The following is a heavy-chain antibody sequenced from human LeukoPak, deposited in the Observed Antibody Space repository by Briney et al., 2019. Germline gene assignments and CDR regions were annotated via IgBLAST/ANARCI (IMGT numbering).Heavy chain of an antibody. D-gene: IGHD1-14*01. Sequence: PGGSLRLSCAASGFTFSSYAMHWVRQAPGKGLEWVAVISYDGSNKYYADSVKGRFTISRDNSKNTLYLQMNSLRAEDTAVYYCARVNRFLSAFDIWGQGTMVTVSS. CDR1: GFTFSSYA. CDR2: ISYDGSNK. CDR3: ARVNRFLSAFDI. J-gene: IGHJ3*02. V-gene: IGHV3-30-3*01.